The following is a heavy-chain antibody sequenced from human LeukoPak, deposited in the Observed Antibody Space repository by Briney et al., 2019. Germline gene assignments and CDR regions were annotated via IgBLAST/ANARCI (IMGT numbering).Heavy chain of an antibody. CDR3: AKVVYGSGIVNYYYYGLDV. J-gene: IGHJ6*02. V-gene: IGHV3-23*01. CDR1: GFTFSSYA. CDR2: ISGSGGST. D-gene: IGHD3-10*01. Sequence: GGSLRLSCAASGFTFSSYAMSWVRQAPGKGLEWVSAISGSGGSTYYADSVNGRFTISRDNSKNTLYLQMNSLRAEDTAVYYCAKVVYGSGIVNYYYYGLDVWGQGTTVTVSS.